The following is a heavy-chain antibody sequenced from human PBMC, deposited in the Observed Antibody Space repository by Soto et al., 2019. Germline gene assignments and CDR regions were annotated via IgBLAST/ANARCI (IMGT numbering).Heavy chain of an antibody. CDR2: INPTGGST. CDR3: ARHLAAGDV. CDR1: GYTFINYY. V-gene: IGHV1-46*01. Sequence: QVQLVQSGAEVKKPGASVKVSCKASGYTFINYYIHWVRQAPGHGLEWMAIINPTGGSTNYAQKXQXXXXXXXXXXXXXVYMELSSLTSEDTAMYYCARHLAAGDVWGQGTLVTVSS. D-gene: IGHD2-8*02. J-gene: IGHJ4*02.